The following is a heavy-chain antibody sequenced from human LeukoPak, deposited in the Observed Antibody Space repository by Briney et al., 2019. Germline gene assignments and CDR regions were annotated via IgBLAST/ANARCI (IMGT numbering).Heavy chain of an antibody. CDR2: IGTDGRAT. CDR3: ARDPTTVTTSY. J-gene: IGHJ4*02. Sequence: GGSLRLSCAASGFSFSSYWIHWVRQAPGKGLMWVSRIGTDGRATSYADSVKGRFTISRDNAKNTVYLQTNSLRAEDTAVYYCARDPTTVTTSYWGQGTLVTVSS. V-gene: IGHV3-74*01. D-gene: IGHD4-17*01. CDR1: GFSFSSYW.